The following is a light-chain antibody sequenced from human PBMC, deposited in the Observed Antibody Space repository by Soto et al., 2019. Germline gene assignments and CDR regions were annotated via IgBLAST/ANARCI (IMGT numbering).Light chain of an antibody. CDR3: QQDYSYPLT. J-gene: IGKJ1*01. CDR1: QGIKND. V-gene: IGKV1-6*01. Sequence: AIQMTQSPSSLSAAVGDRVTITCRASQGIKNDLGWYQQKPGKAPKLLIYAASSLQSGVPSRFSGSGSGTDFTLTISSLQPEDFATYYCQQDYSYPLTFGQGTKVEIK. CDR2: AAS.